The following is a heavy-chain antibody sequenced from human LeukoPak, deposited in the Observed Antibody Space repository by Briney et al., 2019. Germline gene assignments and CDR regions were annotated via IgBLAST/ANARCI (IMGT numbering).Heavy chain of an antibody. CDR3: ASGDYGDYAIY. J-gene: IGHJ4*02. CDR2: ISGSSSCI. CDR1: GFTFSSDS. V-gene: IGHV3-21*01. D-gene: IGHD4-17*01. Sequence: GGSLRLSCAASGFTFSSDSMNWVRQAPGKGLEWVSSISGSSSCIYYADSVKGRFTISRDNAKNSLYLQMNSLRAEDTAVYYCASGDYGDYAIYWGQGTLVTVSS.